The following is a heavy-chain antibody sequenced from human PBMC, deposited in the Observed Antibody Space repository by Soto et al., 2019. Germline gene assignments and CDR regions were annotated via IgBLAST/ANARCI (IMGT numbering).Heavy chain of an antibody. Sequence: EVQLLESGGGLVQPGGSLRLSCAASGFTFSSYAMSWVRQAPGKGLEWVSAISGSGGSTYYADSVKGRFTISRDNSKNTLYLQMNSLRAEDTAVYYCATTLSGYGDYYYYGMDVWGQGTTVTVSS. CDR2: ISGSGGST. V-gene: IGHV3-23*01. J-gene: IGHJ6*02. CDR1: GFTFSSYA. D-gene: IGHD5-12*01. CDR3: ATTLSGYGDYYYYGMDV.